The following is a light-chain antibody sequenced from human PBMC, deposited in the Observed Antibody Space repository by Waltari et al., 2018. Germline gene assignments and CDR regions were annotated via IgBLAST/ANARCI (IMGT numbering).Light chain of an antibody. V-gene: IGKV3-15*01. CDR2: DAS. CDR3: QQYNRWPPIT. Sequence: EILMTQSPATLSESPGEGATISCRASQSVSSNLAWYQQKPGQALRLLIYDASTRAPSTPARFRGSGSGTEFTLTISSLQSEDSAIYYCQQYNRWPPITFGQGTRLEIK. J-gene: IGKJ5*01. CDR1: QSVSSN.